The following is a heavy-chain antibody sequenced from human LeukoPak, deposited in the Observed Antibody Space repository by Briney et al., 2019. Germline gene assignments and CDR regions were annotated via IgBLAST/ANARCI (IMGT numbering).Heavy chain of an antibody. V-gene: IGHV4-39*01. Sequence: SETLSLTCTVSGGSISSSSYYWGWIRQPPGKGLEWIGSIYYSGSTYYNPSLKSRVTISVDTSKNQFSLKLSSVTAADTAVYYCASLSYYGSGSYYRVLDPWGQGTLVTVSS. CDR1: GGSISSSSYY. CDR2: IYYSGST. J-gene: IGHJ5*02. D-gene: IGHD3-10*01. CDR3: ASLSYYGSGSYYRVLDP.